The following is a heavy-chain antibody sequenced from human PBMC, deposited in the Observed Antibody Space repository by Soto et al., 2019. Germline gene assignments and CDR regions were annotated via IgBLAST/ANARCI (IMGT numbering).Heavy chain of an antibody. CDR2: IRSKPNNYAT. J-gene: IGHJ1*01. V-gene: IGHV3-73*02. Sequence: EVQVVESGGTLVQPGGSLKLSCAASGFTFSGAAMHWVRQASGKGLEWIGRIRSKPNNYATAYAASVTGRFTISRDDSKNTVYLQMNSLKTEDAAVYYCAVDSQYCQYWGQGTLVTFSS. CDR3: AVDSQYCQY. D-gene: IGHD3-9*01. CDR1: GFTFSGAA.